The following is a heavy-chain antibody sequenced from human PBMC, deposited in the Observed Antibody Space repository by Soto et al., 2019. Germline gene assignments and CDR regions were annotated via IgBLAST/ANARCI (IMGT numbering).Heavy chain of an antibody. J-gene: IGHJ6*04. CDR1: GFTFSSYD. V-gene: IGHV3-13*01. CDR2: IGTAGDT. D-gene: IGHD3-3*01. Sequence: GGSLRLSYAASGFTFSSYDMHWVRQATGKGLEWVSAIGTAGDTYYPGSVKGRFTISRENAKNSLYLQMNSLRAGDTAVYYCARGANITYYDFWSGYSPRFSYLDVWGKGTTVTSPQ. CDR3: ARGANITYYDFWSGYSPRFSYLDV.